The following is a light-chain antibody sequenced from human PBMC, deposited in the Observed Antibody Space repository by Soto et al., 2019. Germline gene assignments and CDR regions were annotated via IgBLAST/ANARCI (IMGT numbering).Light chain of an antibody. J-gene: IGKJ5*01. Sequence: EIILTQSPVTLSLSPGERATLSCRASQTISKYLAWYQQRPGQPPRLLIYDSSSRATGIPTRFSGSGSGTDFTLTISNLEPEDSAVYYCQQRSNWPPITFVQGTRLEIK. CDR2: DSS. V-gene: IGKV3-11*01. CDR3: QQRSNWPPIT. CDR1: QTISKY.